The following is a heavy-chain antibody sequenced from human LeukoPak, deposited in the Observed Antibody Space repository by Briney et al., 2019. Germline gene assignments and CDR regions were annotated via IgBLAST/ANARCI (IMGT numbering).Heavy chain of an antibody. J-gene: IGHJ3*01. CDR3: AKEGGTRGTFDV. D-gene: IGHD3/OR15-3a*01. V-gene: IGHV3-11*05. Sequence: AGGSLRLSCGASGFTLSDSYMSWIRQAPGKGLEWVSYILMSTNYTSHAASVKGRFTISRDNAKNSLYLQMNSLRAEDTALYYCAKEGGTRGTFDVWGQGTMVTVSS. CDR2: ILMSTNYT. CDR1: GFTLSDSY.